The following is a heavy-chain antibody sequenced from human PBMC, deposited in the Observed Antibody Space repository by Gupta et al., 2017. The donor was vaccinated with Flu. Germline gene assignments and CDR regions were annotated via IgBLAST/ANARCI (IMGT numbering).Heavy chain of an antibody. CDR1: TSYW. CDR3: ARRCGANNYGYDD. J-gene: IGHJ1*01. V-gene: IGHV5-51*01. Sequence: TSYWFAGVRQVPGKGLEWMGISYPGDADTRDIPSYQGQVTISADMSINTAYLQWSTLTAADTAMEYGARRCGANNYGYDDCGQGTLVTVSS. CDR2: SYPGDADT. D-gene: IGHD5-18*01.